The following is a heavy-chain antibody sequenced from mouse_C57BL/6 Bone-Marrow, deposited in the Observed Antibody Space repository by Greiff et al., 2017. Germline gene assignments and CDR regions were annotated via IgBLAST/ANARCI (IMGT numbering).Heavy chain of an antibody. V-gene: IGHV5-9-1*02. D-gene: IGHD2-3*01. CDR3: TREGGGYYVRYFDY. Sequence: EVKVEESGEGLVKPGGSLKLSCAASGFTFSSYAMSWVRQTPEKRLEWVAYISSGGDYIYYADTVKGRFTISRDNARNTLYLQMSSLKSEDTAMYYCTREGGGYYVRYFDYWGQGTTLTVSS. J-gene: IGHJ2*01. CDR1: GFTFSSYA. CDR2: ISSGGDYI.